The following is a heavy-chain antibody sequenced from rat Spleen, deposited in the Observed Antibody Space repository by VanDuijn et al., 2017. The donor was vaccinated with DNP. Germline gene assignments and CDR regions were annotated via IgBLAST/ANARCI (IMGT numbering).Heavy chain of an antibody. Sequence: EVQLVESGGGLVQPGRSLKLSCAASGFTFSDYNMAWVRQAPKKGLEWVATISYDGSSTYYRDSVKGRFTISRDNAKSTLYLQMDSLRSEDTATYYCARHYGGYADWFTYWGQGTLVTVSS. CDR2: ISYDGSST. CDR3: ARHYGGYADWFTY. J-gene: IGHJ3*01. D-gene: IGHD1-11*01. V-gene: IGHV5-7*01. CDR1: GFTFSDYN.